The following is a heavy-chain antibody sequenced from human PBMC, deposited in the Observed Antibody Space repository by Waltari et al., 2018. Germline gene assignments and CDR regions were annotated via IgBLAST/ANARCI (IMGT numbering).Heavy chain of an antibody. Sequence: QVQLVESGGGVVQPGRSLRLACAVAGLAFTFNRMHWVRQAPGEGLEWVAYITHEGSSKYYADSVKGRFTISRDNSKNTLYLQMNSLRGEDTAVYYCVRDFDNRFDHWGQGTLVTVSS. CDR1: GLAFTFNR. J-gene: IGHJ4*02. V-gene: IGHV3-30-3*01. D-gene: IGHD3-9*01. CDR2: ITHEGSSK. CDR3: VRDFDNRFDH.